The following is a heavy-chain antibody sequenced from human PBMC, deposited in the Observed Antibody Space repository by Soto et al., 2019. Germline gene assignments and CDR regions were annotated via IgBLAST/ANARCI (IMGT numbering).Heavy chain of an antibody. CDR3: VKFRGRAYPYYYMDV. CDR1: GFTFSTYG. Sequence: PGGSLRLSCVTSGFTFSTYGMTWVRQAPGKGLEWVSYGGSGGSRYYAESVKGRFTISRDNSKNTLSLGMNSLRAEDTATYYCVKFRGRAYPYYYMDVWGKGTTVTVSS. J-gene: IGHJ6*03. D-gene: IGHD3-10*01. V-gene: IGHV3-23*01. CDR2: GGSGGSR.